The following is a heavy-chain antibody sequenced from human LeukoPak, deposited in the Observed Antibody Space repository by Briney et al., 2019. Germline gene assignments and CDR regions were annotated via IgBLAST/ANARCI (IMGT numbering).Heavy chain of an antibody. CDR3: ARAVVVVAATESDY. D-gene: IGHD2-15*01. CDR1: GYTFTIYG. CDR2: ISAYNGNT. Sequence: ASVKVSCTASGYTFTIYGISWVRQAPGQGLEWMGWISAYNGNTNYAQKLQGRVTMTTDTSTSTACMELRSLRSDDTAVYYCARAVVVVAATESDYWGQGTLVTVSS. V-gene: IGHV1-18*01. J-gene: IGHJ4*02.